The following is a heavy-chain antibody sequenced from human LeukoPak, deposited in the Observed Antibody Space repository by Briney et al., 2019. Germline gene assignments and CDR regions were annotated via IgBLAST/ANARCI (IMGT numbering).Heavy chain of an antibody. D-gene: IGHD3-22*01. Sequence: GGSLRLSCAASGFTFSTYWMSWVRRAPGKGLEWVANIKEDGSEKYYGDSVKGRFTISRDNAKNSLYLQMNSLRAEDTAVYYCARDSSGYQWGQGTLVTVSS. J-gene: IGHJ4*02. CDR1: GFTFSTYW. CDR3: ARDSSGYQ. CDR2: IKEDGSEK. V-gene: IGHV3-7*01.